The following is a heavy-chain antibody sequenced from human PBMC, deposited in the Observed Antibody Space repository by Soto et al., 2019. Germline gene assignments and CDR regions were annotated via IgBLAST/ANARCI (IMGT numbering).Heavy chain of an antibody. V-gene: IGHV1-69*13. Sequence: SVKVSCKASGCTFSSYAISWVRQAPGQGLEWMGGIIPIFGTANYAQKFQGRVTITADESMSTAYMELSSLRSEDTAVYYCARWGKDIVVVPAAIPYYYYYYGMDVWGQGTTVTVS. CDR2: IIPIFGTA. D-gene: IGHD2-2*02. CDR1: GCTFSSYA. J-gene: IGHJ6*02. CDR3: ARWGKDIVVVPAAIPYYYYYYGMDV.